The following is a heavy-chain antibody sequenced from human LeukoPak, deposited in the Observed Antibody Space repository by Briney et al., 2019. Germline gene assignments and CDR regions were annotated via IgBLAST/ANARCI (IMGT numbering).Heavy chain of an antibody. CDR2: IYYSGST. V-gene: IGHV4-30-4*08. CDR1: GGSISSGDYY. J-gene: IGHJ3*02. D-gene: IGHD5-12*01. CDR3: ASGVATAACDM. Sequence: SQTLSLTCTVSGGSISSGDYYWSWLRHPPGQGLEWIGYIYYSGSTYFNPPLKSRVTISVDPSKTQFYLNLSSGTAADTAVYYCASGVATAACDMWPQGTIDSVPS.